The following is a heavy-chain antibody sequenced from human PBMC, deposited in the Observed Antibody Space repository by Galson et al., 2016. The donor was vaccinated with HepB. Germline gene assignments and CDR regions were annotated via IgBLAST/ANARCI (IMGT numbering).Heavy chain of an antibody. V-gene: IGHV3-23*01. CDR3: AKELWQLAPNRFYNWFDP. J-gene: IGHJ5*02. D-gene: IGHD6-6*01. CDR1: FSTYA. CDR2: ISGTGGST. Sequence: FSTYAMSWVRQAPGKGLEWVSAISGTGGSTYYADSVKGRFTISRDNSNNMLYLQMNSLRADDTAVYYCAKELWQLAPNRFYNWFDPWGQGTLVTVSS.